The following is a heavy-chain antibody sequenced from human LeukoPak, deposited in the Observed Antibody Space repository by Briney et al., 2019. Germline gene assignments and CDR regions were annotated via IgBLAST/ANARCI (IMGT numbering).Heavy chain of an antibody. CDR1: GGSISHYY. CDR2: ISYTEST. D-gene: IGHD3-16*02. J-gene: IGHJ4*02. CDR3: ARVAWGTYRRQYYFDY. V-gene: IGHV4-59*01. Sequence: SETLSLTCTVSGGSISHYYWSWIRQSPGKGLECIGYISYTESTNYNPSLKSRVTTAVDTSKNQFSLKLRSVTAADTAVYYCARVAWGTYRRQYYFDYWGQGTLVTVSS.